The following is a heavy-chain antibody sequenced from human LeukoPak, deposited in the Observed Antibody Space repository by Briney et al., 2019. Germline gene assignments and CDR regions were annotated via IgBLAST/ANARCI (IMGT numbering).Heavy chain of an antibody. Sequence: GGSLRLSCSASGFTFSSYAMSWVRQAPGKGLEWVSAISGSGGSTYYADSVKGRFTISRDNAKNSLYLQMNSLRAEDTAVYYCASSYYDSSGYSDYWGQGTLVTVSS. D-gene: IGHD3-22*01. V-gene: IGHV3-23*01. J-gene: IGHJ4*02. CDR2: ISGSGGST. CDR3: ASSYYDSSGYSDY. CDR1: GFTFSSYA.